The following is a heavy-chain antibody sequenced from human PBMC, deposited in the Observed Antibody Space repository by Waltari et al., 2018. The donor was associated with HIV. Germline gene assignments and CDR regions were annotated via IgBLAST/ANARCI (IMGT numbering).Heavy chain of an antibody. CDR2: ISGSGGNT. CDR3: VKEHQYSHTWYSYYGMDV. D-gene: IGHD6-13*01. Sequence: EVQLLESGGGLVQTGGSLRLSCAASGFTFSNYGMNWVRQAPGRGVGGVSAISGSGGNTDYADSLKGRFTISRDNSKNTLYLQMNSLRAEDTAVYFCVKEHQYSHTWYSYYGMDVWGQGTTVTVSS. CDR1: GFTFSNYG. V-gene: IGHV3-23*01. J-gene: IGHJ6*02.